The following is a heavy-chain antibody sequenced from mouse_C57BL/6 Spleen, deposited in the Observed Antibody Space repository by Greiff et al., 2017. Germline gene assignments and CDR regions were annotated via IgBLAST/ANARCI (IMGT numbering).Heavy chain of an antibody. D-gene: IGHD1-1*01. V-gene: IGHV5-16*01. CDR3: ARDSFYYYGSSYDWYFDV. CDR2: INYDGSST. J-gene: IGHJ1*03. Sequence: EVKLMESEGGLVQPGSSMKLSCTASGFTFSDYYMAWVRQVPETGLEWVANINYDGSSTYYLDSLKSRFIISRDNAKNILYLQMSSLKSEDTATYYCARDSFYYYGSSYDWYFDVWGTGTTVTVSS. CDR1: GFTFSDYY.